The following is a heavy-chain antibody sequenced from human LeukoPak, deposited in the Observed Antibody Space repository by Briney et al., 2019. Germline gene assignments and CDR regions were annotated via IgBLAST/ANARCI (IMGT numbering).Heavy chain of an antibody. CDR2: MNPNSGNT. CDR3: ARGVTIFGVVRRFRYYYTDV. CDR1: GYTFTSYD. J-gene: IGHJ6*03. V-gene: IGHV1-8*01. Sequence: ASVKVSCKASGYTFTSYDINWVRQATGQGLEWMGWMNPNSGNTGYAQKFQGRVTMTRNTSISTAYMELSSPRSEDTAVYYCARGVTIFGVVRRFRYYYTDVWGKGTTVTVSS. D-gene: IGHD3-3*01.